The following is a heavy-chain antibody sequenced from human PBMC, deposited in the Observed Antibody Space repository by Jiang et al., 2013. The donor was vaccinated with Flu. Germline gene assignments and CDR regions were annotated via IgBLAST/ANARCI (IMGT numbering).Heavy chain of an antibody. CDR1: GDSVSSNSAA. V-gene: IGHV6-1*01. D-gene: IGHD6-19*01. CDR2: TYYRSKWYN. CDR3: ARDGGIAVAGTGYYFDY. J-gene: IGHJ4*02. Sequence: QTLSLTCAISGDSVSSNSAAWNWIRQSPSRGLEWLGRTYYRSKWYNDYAVSVKSRITINPDTSKNQFSLQLNSVTPEDTAVYYCARDGGIAVAGTGYYFDYWGQGTLVTVSS.